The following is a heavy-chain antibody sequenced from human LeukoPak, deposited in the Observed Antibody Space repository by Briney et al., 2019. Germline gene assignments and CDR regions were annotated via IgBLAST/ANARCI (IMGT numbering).Heavy chain of an antibody. CDR3: ARGYCGGDCYSYYYYYYGMDV. V-gene: IGHV4-34*01. D-gene: IGHD2-21*02. CDR2: INHSGST. Sequence: SETLSLTCAVYGGSFSGYYWSWIRQPPGKGLEWIGEINHSGSTNYNPSLKSRVTISVDTSKNQFYLKLSSVTAADTAVYYCARGYCGGDCYSYYYYYYGMDVWGQGTTVTVSS. CDR1: GGSFSGYY. J-gene: IGHJ6*02.